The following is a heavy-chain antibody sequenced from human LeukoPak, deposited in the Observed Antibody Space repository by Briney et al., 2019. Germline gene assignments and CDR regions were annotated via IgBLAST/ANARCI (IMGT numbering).Heavy chain of an antibody. J-gene: IGHJ4*02. CDR2: ISGSGGST. CDR1: GFTFSSYA. D-gene: IGHD2-2*01. V-gene: IGHV3-23*01. Sequence: PGGSLRLSCAASGFTFSSYAMSWVRQAPGKGLEWVSAISGSGGSTYYADSVKGRFTISRDNSKNTLYLQMNSLRAEDTAVYYCAKGWLGSYCSSTGCYPDYWGQGTLVTVSS. CDR3: AKGWLGSYCSSTGCYPDY.